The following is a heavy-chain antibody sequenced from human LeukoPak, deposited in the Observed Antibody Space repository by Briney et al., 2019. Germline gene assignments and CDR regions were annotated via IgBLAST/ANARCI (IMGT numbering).Heavy chain of an antibody. CDR1: GFTFSSYS. CDR2: ISSSSSTI. CDR3: ARGVAVAAFSAFDV. Sequence: GGSLRLSCAASGFTFSSYSMNWVRQAPGKGLEWVSYISSSSSTIYYADSVKGRFTISRDNAKNSLYLQMNSLKAEDTAVYYCARGVAVAAFSAFDVWGQGTMVTVSS. V-gene: IGHV3-48*01. D-gene: IGHD6-19*01. J-gene: IGHJ3*01.